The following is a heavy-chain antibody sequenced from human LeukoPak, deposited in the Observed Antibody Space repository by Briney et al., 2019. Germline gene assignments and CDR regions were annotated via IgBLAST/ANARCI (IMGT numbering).Heavy chain of an antibody. Sequence: GGSLRLSCVASGFTFGKYWMSWVRQAPGKGLEWVSTITTSDGNTYYADSVKGRFTVSRDNSKNTLYLQMNSLRAEDTAVYYCAKDGGLWVSAHWGDSWGRGTLVTVSS. V-gene: IGHV3-23*01. CDR1: GFTFGKYW. CDR3: AKDGGLWVSAHWGDS. D-gene: IGHD7-27*01. CDR2: ITTSDGNT. J-gene: IGHJ4*02.